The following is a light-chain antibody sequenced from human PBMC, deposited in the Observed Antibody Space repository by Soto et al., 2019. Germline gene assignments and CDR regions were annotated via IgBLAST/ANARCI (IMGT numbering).Light chain of an antibody. V-gene: IGKV1-39*01. CDR1: QSISSY. CDR2: AAS. Sequence: DIQMTQSPSSLSASVGDRVTITCRASQSISSYLNWYQQKPGKAPKLLIYAASSLQSGVPSRFSGSGSGTDFTLTISSLQPVDLATYYCQQSYSTPYTFGQGTKLEIK. CDR3: QQSYSTPYT. J-gene: IGKJ2*01.